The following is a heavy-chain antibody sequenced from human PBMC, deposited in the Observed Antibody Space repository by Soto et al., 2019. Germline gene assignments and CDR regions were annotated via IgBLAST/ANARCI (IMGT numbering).Heavy chain of an antibody. Sequence: QVQLQESGPGLVKPSQTLSLTCTVSGGSISSGGYYWSWIRQHPGKGLEWIGYIYYSGSTYYNPSLKSRVTISVNTSKNQFSLKLSSVTAADTAVYYCARDYYDSSGYYWGFDYWGQGTLVTVSS. CDR2: IYYSGST. J-gene: IGHJ4*02. CDR3: ARDYYDSSGYYWGFDY. V-gene: IGHV4-31*03. D-gene: IGHD3-22*01. CDR1: GGSISSGGYY.